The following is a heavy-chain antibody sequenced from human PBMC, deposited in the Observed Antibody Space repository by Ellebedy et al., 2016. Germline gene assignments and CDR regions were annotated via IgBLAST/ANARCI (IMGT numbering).Heavy chain of an antibody. Sequence: GESLKISCATSGFTFSTNWMTWVRRAPGKGLEVVANINQHESEQYYVDSVKGRFTASRDNAKNLLYLQMNSLRAEDTAVYYCVKDDKYTTGRPFGHWGRGTLVTVSS. CDR2: INQHESEQ. J-gene: IGHJ4*02. V-gene: IGHV3-7*03. CDR3: VKDDKYTTGRPFGH. D-gene: IGHD2-2*02. CDR1: GFTFSTNW.